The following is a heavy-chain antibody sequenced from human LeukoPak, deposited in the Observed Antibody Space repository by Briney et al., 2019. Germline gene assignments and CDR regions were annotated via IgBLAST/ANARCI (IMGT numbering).Heavy chain of an antibody. V-gene: IGHV4-34*01. J-gene: IGHJ6*02. D-gene: IGHD6-19*01. CDR3: ARGRRSSGWYIPTYYYYYGMDV. CDR1: GGSFSGYY. Sequence: SETLSLTCAVYGGSFSGYYWSWIRQPPGKGLEWIGEINHSGSTNYNPSLKSRVTISVDTSKNQFSLKLRSVTAGDTAVYYCARGRRSSGWYIPTYYYYYGMDVWGQGTTVTVSS. CDR2: INHSGST.